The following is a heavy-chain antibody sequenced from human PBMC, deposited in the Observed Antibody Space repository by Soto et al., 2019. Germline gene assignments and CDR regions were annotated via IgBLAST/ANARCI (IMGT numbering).Heavy chain of an antibody. Sequence: QVQLVESGGGVVQPGTSLRLSCAASGFTFSSYGMHWVRQAPGKGLEWVAAVSYDGRNKYYADAVRGRFTISRDNSESTLDLQMNSLRAEDTAVYYCAKQGDYDGLFEYWGRGTLVTVSS. CDR1: GFTFSSYG. CDR3: AKQGDYDGLFEY. D-gene: IGHD4-17*01. CDR2: VSYDGRNK. V-gene: IGHV3-30*18. J-gene: IGHJ4*02.